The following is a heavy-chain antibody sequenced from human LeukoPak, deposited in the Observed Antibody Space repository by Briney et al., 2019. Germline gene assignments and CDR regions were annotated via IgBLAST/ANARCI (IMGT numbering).Heavy chain of an antibody. V-gene: IGHV4-34*01. CDR3: ARDRPTYGDYYFDY. Sequence: PSETLSLTCAVYGGSFSGYYWSWIRQPPGKGLEWIGEINHSGSTNYNPSLKSRVTISVDTSKNQFSLKLSSVTAADTAVYYCARDRPTYGDYYFDYWGQGTLVTVSS. D-gene: IGHD4-17*01. J-gene: IGHJ4*02. CDR1: GGSFSGYY. CDR2: INHSGST.